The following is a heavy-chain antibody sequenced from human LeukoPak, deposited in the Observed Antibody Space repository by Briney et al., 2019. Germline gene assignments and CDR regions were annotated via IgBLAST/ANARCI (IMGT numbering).Heavy chain of an antibody. CDR1: ALTLLTNA. D-gene: IGHD3-10*01. V-gene: IGHV3-23*01. Sequence: SLRLSCAAYALTLLTNATSCDRPAPGKPLYWVSANRGSGASTYYADPVKGRFTISRDNSKTTLYLQMNSLRAEDTAVYYCAKDDGVLLWFGEFHHDYWGQGTLVTVSS. J-gene: IGHJ4*02. CDR3: AKDDGVLLWFGEFHHDY. CDR2: NRGSGAST.